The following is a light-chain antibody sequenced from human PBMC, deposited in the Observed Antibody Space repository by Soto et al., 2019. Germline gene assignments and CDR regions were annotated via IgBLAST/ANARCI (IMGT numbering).Light chain of an antibody. Sequence: QSVLTQPPSASGSPGQSVTISCTGTSSDVGGYNYVSWYQQHPGKAPKLMIHEVSKRPSGVPDRFSGSKSGNTASLTVSGLQAEDEADYYCSSYAGNNKYVFGTGTQLTVL. CDR1: SSDVGGYNY. J-gene: IGLJ1*01. CDR2: EVS. V-gene: IGLV2-8*01. CDR3: SSYAGNNKYV.